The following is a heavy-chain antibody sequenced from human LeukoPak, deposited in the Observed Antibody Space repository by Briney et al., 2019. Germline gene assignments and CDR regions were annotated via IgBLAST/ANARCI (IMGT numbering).Heavy chain of an antibody. CDR1: GGSSSGYY. Sequence: PSETLSLTCAVYGGSSSGYYWSWIRQPPGKGLEWIGEINHSGSTNYNPSLKSRVTISVDTSKNQFSLKLSSVTAADTAVYYCARGGGVTTNPNPFDYWGQGTLVTVSS. D-gene: IGHD4-17*01. CDR3: ARGGGVTTNPNPFDY. CDR2: INHSGST. V-gene: IGHV4-34*01. J-gene: IGHJ4*02.